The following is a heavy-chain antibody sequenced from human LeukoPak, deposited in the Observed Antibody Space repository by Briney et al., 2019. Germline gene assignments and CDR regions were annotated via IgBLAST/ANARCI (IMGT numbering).Heavy chain of an antibody. CDR1: GFTFSSYA. Sequence: PGESLRLSCTASGFTFSSYAMTWVRQAPGQGLEWVSAISGSGGSTYYADSVKGRFTISRDNSKNTLYLQINSLRAEDTAVYYCAKDERGYSYDFFDYWGQGTLVTVSS. J-gene: IGHJ4*02. CDR3: AKDERGYSYDFFDY. V-gene: IGHV3-23*01. CDR2: ISGSGGST. D-gene: IGHD5-18*01.